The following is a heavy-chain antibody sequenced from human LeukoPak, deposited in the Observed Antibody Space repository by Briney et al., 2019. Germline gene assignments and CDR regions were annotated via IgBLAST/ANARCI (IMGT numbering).Heavy chain of an antibody. J-gene: IGHJ5*02. CDR2: IRSKAYGGTT. D-gene: IGHD1-26*01. CDR1: GLTFGDYT. Sequence: GGSLRLSCTGSGLTFGDYTVSWVRQAPGRGLEWVGFIRSKAYGGTTAYAATAKCRFTISRDDSKSIASLQMNSLNTEDTAVYFCSVGSRGAYLPPLDLWGQGTLVSVSS. V-gene: IGHV3-49*04. CDR3: SVGSRGAYLPPLDL.